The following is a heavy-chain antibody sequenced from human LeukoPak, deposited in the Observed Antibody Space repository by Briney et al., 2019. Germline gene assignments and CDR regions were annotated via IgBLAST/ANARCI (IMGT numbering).Heavy chain of an antibody. CDR3: VRDRSYRYFDF. CDR1: GFTFRNHG. CDR2: IFYDGGNK. J-gene: IGHJ4*02. D-gene: IGHD5-18*01. Sequence: GGSLRLSCAASGFTFRNHGMHWVRQAPGKGLEWVAVIFYDGGNKYYADSVKGRFTISRDNSKNTLWLQMNSLRVDDTAVYYCVRDRSYRYFDFWGPGTPVTVSS. V-gene: IGHV3-33*01.